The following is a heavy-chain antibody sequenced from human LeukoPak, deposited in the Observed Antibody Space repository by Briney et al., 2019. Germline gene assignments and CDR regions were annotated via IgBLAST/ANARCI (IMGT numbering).Heavy chain of an antibody. D-gene: IGHD4-17*01. V-gene: IGHV4-34*01. CDR2: INHSGST. CDR1: GGSFSGYY. CDR3: AGGATVTRFDY. Sequence: KTSETLSLTCAVYGGSFSGYYWSWIRQPPGKGLEWIGEINHSGSTNYNPSLKSRVTISVDTSKNQFSLKLSSVTAADTAVYYCAGGATVTRFDYWGQGTLVTVSS. J-gene: IGHJ4*02.